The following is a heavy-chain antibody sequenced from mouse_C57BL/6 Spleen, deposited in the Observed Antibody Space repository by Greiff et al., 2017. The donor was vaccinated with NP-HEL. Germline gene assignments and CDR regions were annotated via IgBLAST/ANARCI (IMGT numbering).Heavy chain of an antibody. Sequence: QVQLQQPGAELVKPGASVKVSCKASGYTFTSYWMHWVKQRPGQGLEWIGRIHPSDSDTNYNQKFKGKATLTVDKSSSTAYMQLSSLTSEDSAVYYCAIRSSYYYGSGYWYFDVWGTGTTVTVSS. V-gene: IGHV1-74*01. CDR1: GYTFTSYW. CDR3: AIRSSYYYGSGYWYFDV. J-gene: IGHJ1*03. D-gene: IGHD1-1*01. CDR2: IHPSDSDT.